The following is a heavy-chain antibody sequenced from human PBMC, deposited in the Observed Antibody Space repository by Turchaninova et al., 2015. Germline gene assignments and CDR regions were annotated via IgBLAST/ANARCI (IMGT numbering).Heavy chain of an antibody. J-gene: IGHJ4*02. D-gene: IGHD5-18*01. Sequence: LPLQESGPGLAKPSESLYLTCTASGGSVSSRNYNWGCSRQPPGKGLEYIASIYYNGRTYYNPSLRSRVTMSVDTSKNQFSLKLASVTAADTAVYYCVRADLDTAMITFDYWGQGTLLTVSS. CDR2: IYYNGRT. CDR3: VRADLDTAMITFDY. CDR1: GGSVSSRNYN. V-gene: IGHV4-39*07.